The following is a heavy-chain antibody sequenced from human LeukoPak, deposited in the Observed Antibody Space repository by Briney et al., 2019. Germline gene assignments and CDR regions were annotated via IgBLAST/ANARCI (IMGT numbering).Heavy chain of an antibody. D-gene: IGHD3-22*01. J-gene: IGHJ4*02. CDR1: RLTFNSNA. CDR3: ASHAHDYDSSGYFDS. CDR2: ISVSGGSE. V-gene: IGHV3-23*01. Sequence: GESLRLSCVVSRLTFNSNAMYWVRQAPGKGLEWVSGISVSGGSEYYADSVKGRFSVSRDNSKHTAYLQMNSLRAEDTAVYFCASHAHDYDSSGYFDSWGQGALVTVSS.